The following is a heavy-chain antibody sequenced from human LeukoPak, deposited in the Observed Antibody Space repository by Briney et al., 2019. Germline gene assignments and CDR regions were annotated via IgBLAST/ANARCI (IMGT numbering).Heavy chain of an antibody. CDR2: IYYSGST. Sequence: PSETLSLTCTVSGGSIISYYWSWIRQPPGKGLEWIGYIYYSGSTNYNPSLKSRVTISVDTSKNQFSLKLSSVTAADTAVYYCARVSTETNDVFDIWGQGTMVAVSS. CDR3: ARVSTETNDVFDI. J-gene: IGHJ3*02. V-gene: IGHV4-59*01. D-gene: IGHD4-17*01. CDR1: GGSIISYY.